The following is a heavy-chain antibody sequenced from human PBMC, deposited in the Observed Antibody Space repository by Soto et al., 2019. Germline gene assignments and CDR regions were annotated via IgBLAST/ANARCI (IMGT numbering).Heavy chain of an antibody. CDR2: IIPMYGSA. J-gene: IGHJ6*02. Sequence: ASVKVSCKASGGSFSSYAVSWVRQAPGQGLEWMGGIIPMYGSANYAQKFKGRVTITADESTSTAFLEVSSLRSEDTAVYFCARGRLTSVVYYYYYGMDVWGQGTTVTVSS. V-gene: IGHV1-69*13. CDR1: GGSFSSYA. CDR3: ARGRLTSVVYYYYYGMDV. D-gene: IGHD4-17*01.